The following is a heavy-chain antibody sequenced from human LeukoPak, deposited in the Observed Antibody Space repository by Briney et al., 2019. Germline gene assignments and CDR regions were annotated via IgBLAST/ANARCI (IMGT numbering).Heavy chain of an antibody. Sequence: PGGSLRLSCAASGFTFDDYAMHWVRQAPGKGLEWVSGISWNSIYIGYADSVKGRFTISRDNAKNSLYLQMNSLRAEDMALYYCAKGNDGSIAAPAFDYWGQGTLVTVSS. D-gene: IGHD6-13*01. V-gene: IGHV3-9*03. CDR1: GFTFDDYA. CDR2: ISWNSIYI. CDR3: AKGNDGSIAAPAFDY. J-gene: IGHJ4*02.